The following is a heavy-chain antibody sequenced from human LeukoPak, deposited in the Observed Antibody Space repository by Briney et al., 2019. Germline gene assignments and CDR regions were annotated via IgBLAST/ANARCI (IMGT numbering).Heavy chain of an antibody. Sequence: VASVRVSCKAYGYNFATSGIGWVRQAPGQGLEWLGWISGYNGNTKSAPKLQGRVTMTTDTSTDTAYLELGSLRVDDTAIYYCARDLGPYTGSYYSYYHYMDVWGEGTSVTVSS. CDR3: ARDLGPYTGSYYSYYHYMDV. V-gene: IGHV1-18*01. D-gene: IGHD1-26*01. J-gene: IGHJ6*03. CDR1: GYNFATSG. CDR2: ISGYNGNT.